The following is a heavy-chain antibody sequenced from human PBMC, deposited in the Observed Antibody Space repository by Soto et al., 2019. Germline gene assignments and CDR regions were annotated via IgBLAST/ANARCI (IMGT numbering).Heavy chain of an antibody. J-gene: IGHJ5*02. V-gene: IGHV4-30-4*01. CDR2: IYYSGST. D-gene: IGHD6-6*01. CDR1: GGSISSGDYY. CDR3: ARERGRSIAARPYNWFDP. Sequence: PSETLSLTCTVSGGSISSGDYYWSWIRQPPGKGLEWIGYIYYSGSTYYNPSLKSRVTISVDTSKNQFSLKLGSVTAADTAVYYCARERGRSIAARPYNWFDPWGQGTRVTVSS.